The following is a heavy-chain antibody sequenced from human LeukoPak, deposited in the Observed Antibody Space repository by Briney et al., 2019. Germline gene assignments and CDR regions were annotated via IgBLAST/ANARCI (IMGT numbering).Heavy chain of an antibody. Sequence: TGGSLRLSCAASGFTFSNYWMAWVRQAPGKGLEWVSNIKEDGSDKHYVDSVKGRFTISRDSAENTLYLQMSSLRDDDTAVYFCARSKDRSWPYDYWGQGALVTVSS. V-gene: IGHV3-7*01. D-gene: IGHD4-11*01. CDR2: IKEDGSDK. CDR1: GFTFSNYW. CDR3: ARSKDRSWPYDY. J-gene: IGHJ4*02.